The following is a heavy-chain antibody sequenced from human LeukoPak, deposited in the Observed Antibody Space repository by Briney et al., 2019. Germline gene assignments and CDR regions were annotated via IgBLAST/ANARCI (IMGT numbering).Heavy chain of an antibody. CDR3: ATGGGYADAFDI. Sequence: ASVKVSCTAAGGTFSTYAISWVRQAPGQGLEGMGRIIAILSQANYAQKFQGRVSFTADESTSTAYMELSSLRSDDTAVYYCATGGGYADAFDIWGQGTMVTVSS. D-gene: IGHD5-12*01. CDR2: IIAILSQA. CDR1: GGTFSTYA. V-gene: IGHV1-69*11. J-gene: IGHJ3*02.